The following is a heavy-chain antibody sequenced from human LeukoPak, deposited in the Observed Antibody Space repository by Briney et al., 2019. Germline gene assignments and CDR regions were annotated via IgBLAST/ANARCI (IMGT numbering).Heavy chain of an antibody. CDR2: FDPKEGER. CDR1: GDTLTELS. J-gene: IGHJ4*01. CDR3: TTREIVVEPAQTSMVRGVLWRSDF. Sequence: GASVKVSCEVSGDTLTELSMHWVRQAPGKGLEWMGGFDPKEGERVYAQNFQGRFTMTEDTSSGTAYMELNSLRSEDTAVYYCTTREIVVEPAQTSMVRGVLWRSDFWGHGTLVTVSS. D-gene: IGHD3-10*01. V-gene: IGHV1-24*01.